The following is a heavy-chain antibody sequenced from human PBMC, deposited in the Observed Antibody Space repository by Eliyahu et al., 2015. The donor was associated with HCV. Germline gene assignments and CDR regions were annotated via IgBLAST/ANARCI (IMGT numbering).Heavy chain of an antibody. CDR3: ARDAGGVEEDYYYGMDV. CDR2: IIPIFGTA. D-gene: IGHD3-16*01. V-gene: IGHV1-69*01. J-gene: IGHJ6*02. CDR1: GGTFXSYA. Sequence: QVQLVQSGAEVKKPGSSVKVSCKVSGGTFXSYAISWVRQAPGQGLEWMGGIIPIFGTANYAQKFQGRVTITADESTSTAYMELSSLRSEDTAVYYCARDAGGVEEDYYYGMDVWGQGTTVTVSS.